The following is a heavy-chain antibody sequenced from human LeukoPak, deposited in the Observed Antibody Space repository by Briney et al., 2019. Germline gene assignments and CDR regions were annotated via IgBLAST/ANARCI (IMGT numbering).Heavy chain of an antibody. CDR2: IYYSGST. CDR3: ARHLKDDSSGCYYEFGVRFDP. D-gene: IGHD3-22*01. V-gene: IGHV4-39*01. J-gene: IGHJ5*02. Sequence: ASETLSLTCTVSGGSISSNSYYWGWIRQPPGKGLEWIGSIYYSGSTYYNPSLKSRVTISVDTSKNRFSLKLSSVTAADTAVYYCARHLKDDSSGCYYEFGVRFDPWGQGTLVTVSS. CDR1: GGSISSNSYY.